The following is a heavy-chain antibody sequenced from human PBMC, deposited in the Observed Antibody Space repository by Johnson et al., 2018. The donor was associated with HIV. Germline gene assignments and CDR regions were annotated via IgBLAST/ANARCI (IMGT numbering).Heavy chain of an antibody. CDR1: GFTFDDYA. V-gene: IGHV3-20*04. D-gene: IGHD1-26*01. Sequence: EVQLLESGGGVVRPGGSLRLSCAASGFTFDDYAMIWVRQAPGKGLEWVSGIRWNGGSTSYTDSVKGRFTISRDNAKNSLYLQMNSLRPEDTALYYCARGVGSIVGAMSTFDIWGQGTMVTVSS. CDR3: ARGVGSIVGAMSTFDI. CDR2: IRWNGGST. J-gene: IGHJ3*02.